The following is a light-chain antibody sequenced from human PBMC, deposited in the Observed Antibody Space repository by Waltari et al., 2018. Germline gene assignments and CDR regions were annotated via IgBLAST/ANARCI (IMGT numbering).Light chain of an antibody. V-gene: IGLV2-8*01. CDR1: SSDVGWYNY. CDR3: SSYAGSRGV. Sequence: QSALTQPPSASGSPGQSVPISCTGTSSDVGWYNYVSWYQQHPGKAPKLMIFEVNKRPSRVPDRFSGSKSGNTASLTVSGLQAEDEADYYCSSYAGSRGVFGTGTKVTVL. J-gene: IGLJ1*01. CDR2: EVN.